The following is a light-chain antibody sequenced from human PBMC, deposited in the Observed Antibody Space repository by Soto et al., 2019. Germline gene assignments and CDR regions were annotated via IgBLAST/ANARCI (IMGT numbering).Light chain of an antibody. J-gene: IGKJ3*01. Sequence: EIVLTQSPGTLSLSPGERATLSCRASQSVSSNYLAWYQQKPGQAPRLLIYGASSTATGIPDRFSGSGSGTDFTLTISRLEPEDFAVYYCQQYGSSFTFGPGTKVDLK. CDR3: QQYGSSFT. CDR1: QSVSSNY. CDR2: GAS. V-gene: IGKV3-20*01.